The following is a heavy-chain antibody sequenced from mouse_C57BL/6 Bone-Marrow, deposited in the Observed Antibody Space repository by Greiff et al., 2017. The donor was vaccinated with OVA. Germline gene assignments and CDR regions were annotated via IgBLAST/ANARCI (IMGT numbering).Heavy chain of an antibody. CDR1: GFTFSDYG. Sequence: EVQGVESGGGLVQPGGSLKLSCAASGFTFSDYGMAWVRQAPRKGPEWVAFISNLAYSIYYADTVTGRFTISRENAKNTLYLEMSSLRSEDTAMYYCARQDGPYAMDYWGQGTSVTVSS. CDR2: ISNLAYSI. J-gene: IGHJ4*01. D-gene: IGHD2-3*01. V-gene: IGHV5-15*01. CDR3: ARQDGPYAMDY.